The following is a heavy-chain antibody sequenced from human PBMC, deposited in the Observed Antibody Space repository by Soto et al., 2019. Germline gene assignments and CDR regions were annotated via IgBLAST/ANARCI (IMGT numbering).Heavy chain of an antibody. D-gene: IGHD1-26*01. CDR2: INTNSGAT. Sequence: QVQLVQSGAEVKEPGASVKVSCKASGYTFTGYHIHWVRQAPGQGLEWMGWINTNSGATNYAQNFQGWATMTRDTSTNTAYVQLSRLTSDDTAVYYCARWVGASNWFDPWGQGTLVTVSS. V-gene: IGHV1-2*04. CDR3: ARWVGASNWFDP. J-gene: IGHJ5*02. CDR1: GYTFTGYH.